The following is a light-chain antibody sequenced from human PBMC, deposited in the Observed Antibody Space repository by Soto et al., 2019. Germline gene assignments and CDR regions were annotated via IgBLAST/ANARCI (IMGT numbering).Light chain of an antibody. CDR3: LPYQSYWT. CDR1: QSISRQ. CDR2: QAS. Sequence: DIQMTQSPSTLSASVGDRVSITCRASQSISRQLAWYQQKPGKAPNLLLYQASNLETGVPSRFSGIGSGTEFTLTISRLQPDDLAKYYCLPYQSYWTFGQGTKVEVK. J-gene: IGKJ1*01. V-gene: IGKV1-5*03.